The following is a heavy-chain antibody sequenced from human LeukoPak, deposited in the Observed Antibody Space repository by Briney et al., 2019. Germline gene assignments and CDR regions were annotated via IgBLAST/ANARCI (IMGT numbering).Heavy chain of an antibody. Sequence: SETLSLTCTVSGGSISSRAYYWGWIRQPPGKGLEWIGSIYYSGTTYYKPSLRSRVTISVDTSKNQFSLKLSSVTAADAAVYHCARNSHPTTYFDFWGQGTLVTVSS. J-gene: IGHJ4*02. V-gene: IGHV4-39*01. CDR3: ARNSHPTTYFDF. CDR1: GGSISSRAYY. CDR2: IYYSGTT. D-gene: IGHD1-7*01.